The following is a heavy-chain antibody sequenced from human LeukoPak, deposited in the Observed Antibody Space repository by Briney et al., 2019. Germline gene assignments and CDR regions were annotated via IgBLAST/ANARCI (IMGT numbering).Heavy chain of an antibody. V-gene: IGHV3-23*01. CDR2: ISGSGGST. Sequence: GGSLRLSCAASGITFTTYAVNWVRQAPGKGLEWVSGISGSGGSTYYADAVKGRFTISRDNSKSALFLQMNSLRADDTAVYYCAKDTGTGPGYYLDYWGQGTLVTVSP. J-gene: IGHJ4*02. D-gene: IGHD1-14*01. CDR1: GITFTTYA. CDR3: AKDTGTGPGYYLDY.